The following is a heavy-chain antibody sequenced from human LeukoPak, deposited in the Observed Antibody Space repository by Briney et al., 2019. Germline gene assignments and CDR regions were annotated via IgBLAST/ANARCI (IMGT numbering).Heavy chain of an antibody. J-gene: IGHJ3*01. CDR1: GGSISSSNYY. D-gene: IGHD3-16*01. CDR2: IYYSGST. V-gene: IGHV4-39*01. Sequence: PSETLSLTCIVSGGSISSSNYYWGWIRQPPGKGLEWIGSIYYSGSTYYNPSLKSRVTISVDTSKNQFSLKLSSVTAADTAVYYCAHFRGGSFDFWGQGTMVTVSS. CDR3: AHFRGGSFDF.